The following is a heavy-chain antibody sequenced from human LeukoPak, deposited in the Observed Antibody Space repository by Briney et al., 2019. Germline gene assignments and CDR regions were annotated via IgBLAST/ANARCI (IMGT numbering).Heavy chain of an antibody. D-gene: IGHD3-22*01. CDR1: GGSISSYY. CDR2: IYYSGST. Sequence: SETLSLTRTVSGGSISSYYWSWIRQPPGKGLEWIGYIYYSGSTNYNPSLKSRVTISVDTSKNQFPLKPSSVTAADTAVYYCARPSGSFYYYYYGMDVWGQGTTVTVSS. CDR3: ARPSGSFYYYYYGMDV. V-gene: IGHV4-59*01. J-gene: IGHJ6*02.